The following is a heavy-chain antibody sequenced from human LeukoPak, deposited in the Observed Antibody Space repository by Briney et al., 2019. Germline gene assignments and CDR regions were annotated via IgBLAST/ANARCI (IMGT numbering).Heavy chain of an antibody. J-gene: IGHJ6*04. D-gene: IGHD3-10*02. V-gene: IGHV3-48*04. CDR3: AELGITMIGGV. Sequence: QAGGSLRLSCAASGFTFSNYNMNWVRQAPGKGLEWVSYISSSGSTIYYADSVKGRFTNSRDNAKNSLYLQMNSLRAEDTAVYYCAELGITMIGGVWGKGTTVTISS. CDR1: GFTFSNYN. CDR2: ISSSGSTI.